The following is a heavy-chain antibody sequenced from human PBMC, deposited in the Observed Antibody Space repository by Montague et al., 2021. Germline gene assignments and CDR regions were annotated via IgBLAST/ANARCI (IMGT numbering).Heavy chain of an antibody. CDR3: ARGGLRNYYYYMDV. CDR2: IKSDGLIA. Sequence: SLRLSCAASGFTFRSYWMHGVRRAPGKGLVWVSRIKSDGLIAIYADSVKGRFTISRDNAKDTLHLQMNSLRAEDTATYYCARGGLRNYYYYMDVWGKGTTVTVSS. D-gene: IGHD3-16*01. CDR1: GFTFRSYW. J-gene: IGHJ6*03. V-gene: IGHV3-74*01.